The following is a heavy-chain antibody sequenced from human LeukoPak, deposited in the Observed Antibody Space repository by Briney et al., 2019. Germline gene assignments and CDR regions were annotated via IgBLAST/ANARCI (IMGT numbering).Heavy chain of an antibody. CDR1: GFIFNNYG. CDR3: AKGSSGYFFDL. CDR2: ISNDGGGT. D-gene: IGHD3-22*01. V-gene: IGHV3-23*01. Sequence: GGSLRLSCAASGFIFNNYGVVWVRQAPGKGLEWVSAISNDGGGTTYADFVKGRFSVSRDNSKNTLFLQMNSLRAEDTALYYCAKGSSGYFFDLWGQGTLVTVSS. J-gene: IGHJ4*02.